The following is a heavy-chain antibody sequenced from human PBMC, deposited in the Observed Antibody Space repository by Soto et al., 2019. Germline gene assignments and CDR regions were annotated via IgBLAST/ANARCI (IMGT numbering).Heavy chain of an antibody. Sequence: QLQLQESGPGLVKPSETLSLTCTVSGGSINSGRHYWGWIRQPPGKGLEWIANIYYSGSTHYNPSLKSRVTLSVDTSKKQFPLKLSSVTAADTAVYYCARHVAVAGLYYFDYWGQGTLVTVSS. D-gene: IGHD6-19*01. V-gene: IGHV4-39*01. CDR2: IYYSGST. CDR1: GGSINSGRHY. J-gene: IGHJ4*02. CDR3: ARHVAVAGLYYFDY.